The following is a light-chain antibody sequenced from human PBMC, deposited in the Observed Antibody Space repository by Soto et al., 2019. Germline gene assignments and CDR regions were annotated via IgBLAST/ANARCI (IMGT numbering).Light chain of an antibody. J-gene: IGKJ1*01. CDR3: QQRCNWAWT. CDR2: DAS. CDR1: QSVSSY. Sequence: EIVLTQSPATLSLSPGERATLSCRASQSVSSYLAWYQQKPGQAPMLLIYDASNRATGIPSRFSGSGSGTDFTLTSSSLEPVAFSVYYCQQRCNWAWTFGQGTKVEIK. V-gene: IGKV3-11*01.